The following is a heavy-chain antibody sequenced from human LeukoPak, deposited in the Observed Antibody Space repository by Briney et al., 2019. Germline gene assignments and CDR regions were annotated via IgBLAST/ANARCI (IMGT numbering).Heavy chain of an antibody. V-gene: IGHV4-31*03. CDR1: GGSISSGGYY. CDR3: ARAPYYYDNSGYYPAFYMDV. CDR2: IYYNGVT. Sequence: SQTLSLTCTVSGGSISSGGYYWSWIRQHPGKGLEWIGYIYYNGVTYYNPSLKSRVTISVDTSKNQFSLKLSSVTAADTAVYYCARAPYYYDNSGYYPAFYMDVCGKGTTVTVSS. D-gene: IGHD3-22*01. J-gene: IGHJ6*03.